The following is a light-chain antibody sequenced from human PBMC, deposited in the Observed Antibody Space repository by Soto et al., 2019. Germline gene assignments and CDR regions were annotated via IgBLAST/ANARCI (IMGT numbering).Light chain of an antibody. CDR2: DVS. Sequence: EIVITQSPSSLSVSPGERVTLSCRAGQGVTTNFAWYQQKSGQSPRLLIYDVSTRATGVPARFSGTGSETDFTLTISSLEPEDFALYYCQQRNSWPPITFGQGTRLEI. V-gene: IGKV3-11*01. CDR1: QGVTTN. CDR3: QQRNSWPPIT. J-gene: IGKJ5*01.